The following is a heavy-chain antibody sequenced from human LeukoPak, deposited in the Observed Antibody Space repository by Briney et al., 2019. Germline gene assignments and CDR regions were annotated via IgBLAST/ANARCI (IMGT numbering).Heavy chain of an antibody. V-gene: IGHV4-4*07. CDR3: ARARGSYGLAELDY. CDR1: GGSISGYY. D-gene: IGHD1-26*01. J-gene: IGHJ4*02. Sequence: SETLSLTCTVSGGSISGYYWTWIRQPAGKGLEWIGRIYTSGSSNYNPSLKSRVTMSVDTSKNQFSLKLSSVTAADTAVYYCARARGSYGLAELDYWGQGTLVTVSS. CDR2: IYTSGSS.